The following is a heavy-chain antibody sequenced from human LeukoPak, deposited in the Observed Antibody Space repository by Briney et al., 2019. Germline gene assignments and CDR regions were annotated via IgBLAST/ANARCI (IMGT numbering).Heavy chain of an antibody. J-gene: IGHJ5*02. V-gene: IGHV2-5*01. Sequence: SGPTLVKPTQTLTLTCTFSGISLSTSGVGVGWIRQPPGKALEWLALIYWNDDKRYSPSLKSRLTITKDTSKNQVVLTMTNMDPVDTATYYCARIIITTRMINWFDPRGQGTLVTVSS. CDR3: ARIIITTRMINWFDP. CDR2: IYWNDDK. CDR1: GISLSTSGVG. D-gene: IGHD3-22*01.